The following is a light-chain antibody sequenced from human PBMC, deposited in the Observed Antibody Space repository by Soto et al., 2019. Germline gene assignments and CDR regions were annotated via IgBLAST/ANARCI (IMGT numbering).Light chain of an antibody. CDR3: QQYGSSPET. CDR1: ESIRTW. Sequence: DIQMAQSPSTLSASIGDIVTITCRASESIRTWLAWYQHKPGKAPKFLIYDASSLESGVPSRFSGSGSGTDFTLTINRLEPEDIAVYYCQQYGSSPETFGQGTKVDIK. J-gene: IGKJ1*01. V-gene: IGKV1-5*01. CDR2: DAS.